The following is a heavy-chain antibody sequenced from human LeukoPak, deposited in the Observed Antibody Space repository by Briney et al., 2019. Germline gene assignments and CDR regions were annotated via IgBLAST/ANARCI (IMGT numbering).Heavy chain of an antibody. Sequence: GGSLRLSCAASGFTFSNYGVHWVRQAPGKGLEWVAFIQFDGSDIFYADSVKGRFSVSRDNFKNTLYLQMNSLRAEDTAVYYCAKEKQLEPFDCWGQGTLVTVSS. CDR3: AKEKQLEPFDC. J-gene: IGHJ4*02. V-gene: IGHV3-30*02. D-gene: IGHD1-1*01. CDR2: IQFDGSDI. CDR1: GFTFSNYG.